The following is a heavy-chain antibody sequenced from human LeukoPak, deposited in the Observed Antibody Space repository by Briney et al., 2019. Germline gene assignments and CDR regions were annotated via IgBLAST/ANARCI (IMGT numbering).Heavy chain of an antibody. J-gene: IGHJ6*03. V-gene: IGHV5-51*01. Sequence: GESLKISCKGSGYSFTSYWIGWVRQMPGKGLEWMGIIYPGDSDTRYSPSFQGQVTISADKSISTAYLQWSSLKASDTAMYYCAGHRRYGDTAMVHYYYYMDVWGKGTTVTVSS. CDR2: IYPGDSDT. CDR1: GYSFTSYW. CDR3: AGHRRYGDTAMVHYYYYMDV. D-gene: IGHD5-18*01.